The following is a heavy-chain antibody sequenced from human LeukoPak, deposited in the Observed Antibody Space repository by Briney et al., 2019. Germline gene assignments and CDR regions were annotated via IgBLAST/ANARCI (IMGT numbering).Heavy chain of an antibody. CDR1: GGSFSGYY. Sequence: SETLSLTCAVYGGSFSGYYWSWIRQPPGKGLEWIGEINHSGSTNYNPSLKSRVTISVDTSKNQFSLKLSSVTAADTAVYYCARVRIRGGSASYYYYYYGMDVWGQGTTVTVPS. V-gene: IGHV4-34*01. J-gene: IGHJ6*02. D-gene: IGHD2-15*01. CDR3: ARVRIRGGSASYYYYYYGMDV. CDR2: INHSGST.